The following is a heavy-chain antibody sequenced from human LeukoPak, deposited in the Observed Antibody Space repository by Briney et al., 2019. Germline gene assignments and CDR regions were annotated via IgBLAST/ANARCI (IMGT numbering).Heavy chain of an antibody. V-gene: IGHV3-30*04. CDR1: GFTFSSYA. Sequence: GGSLRLSCAASGFTFSSYAMHWVRQAPGKGLEWVAVISYDGSNKYYADSVKGRFTISRDNSKNTLYLQMNSLRAEDTAVYYCAKEAYCSGGSCYSYYYYYGMDVWGQGTTVTVSS. J-gene: IGHJ6*02. CDR3: AKEAYCSGGSCYSYYYYYGMDV. CDR2: ISYDGSNK. D-gene: IGHD2-15*01.